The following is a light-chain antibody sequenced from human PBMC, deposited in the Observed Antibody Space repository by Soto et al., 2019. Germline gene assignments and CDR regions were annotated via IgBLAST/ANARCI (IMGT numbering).Light chain of an antibody. J-gene: IGKJ4*01. V-gene: IGKV3-20*01. CDR1: QSVSSSF. CDR2: GAS. Sequence: PGERATLSCRASQSVSSSFLAWYQQKPGQAPRLLIYGASSRATAIPDRFSGSGSGTDFTLTISRLEPEDVAVYYCQQYGSSPLTFGGGTKVEIK. CDR3: QQYGSSPLT.